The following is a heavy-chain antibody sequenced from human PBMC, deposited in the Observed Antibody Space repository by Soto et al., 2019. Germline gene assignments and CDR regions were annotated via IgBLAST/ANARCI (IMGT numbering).Heavy chain of an antibody. CDR1: GGSISSYY. CDR2: IYYSGST. CDR3: ARDKVGATGVDYYYYGMDV. Sequence: LSLTCTVSGGSISSYYWSWIRQPPGKGLEWIGYIYYSGSTNYNPSLKSRVTISVDTSKNQFSLKLSSVTAADTAVYYCARDKVGATGVDYYYYGMDVWGQGTTVTVSS. D-gene: IGHD1-26*01. V-gene: IGHV4-59*01. J-gene: IGHJ6*02.